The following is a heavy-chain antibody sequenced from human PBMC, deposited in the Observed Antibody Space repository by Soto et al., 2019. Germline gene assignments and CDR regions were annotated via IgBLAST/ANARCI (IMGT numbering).Heavy chain of an antibody. CDR1: GGTFSSYA. CDR2: IIPIFGTA. CDR3: ARYSYGRGYYGMDV. D-gene: IGHD5-18*01. V-gene: IGHV1-69*12. J-gene: IGHJ6*02. Sequence: QVQLVQSGAEVKKPGSSVKVSCKASGGTFSSYAISWVRQAPGQGLEWMGGIIPIFGTANYAQKFQGRVTXXAXEXXSTAYMELSSLRSEDTAVYYCARYSYGRGYYGMDVWGQGTTVTVSS.